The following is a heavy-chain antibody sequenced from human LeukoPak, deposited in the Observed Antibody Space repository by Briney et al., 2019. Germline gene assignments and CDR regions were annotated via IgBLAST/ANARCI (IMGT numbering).Heavy chain of an antibody. CDR1: GGSISSYY. D-gene: IGHD2-21*01. V-gene: IGHV4-59*01. CDR3: ARESSVVVGFMDV. Sequence: PSETLSLTCTVSGGSISSYYWSWIRQPPGKGLEWIGYIYYSGTTSYNPSLKSRVTISVDTSKSQFSLNLDSVTAADTAVYYCARESSVVVGFMDVWGKGTTVTVSS. CDR2: IYYSGTT. J-gene: IGHJ6*03.